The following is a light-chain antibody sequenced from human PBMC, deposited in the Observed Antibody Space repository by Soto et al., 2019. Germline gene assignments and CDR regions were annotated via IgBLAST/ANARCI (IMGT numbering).Light chain of an antibody. V-gene: IGLV2-14*01. J-gene: IGLJ1*01. CDR3: NSYTGSSIYV. Sequence: QSVLTQPASVSGSPGQSIAISCTGTSSDVGGYNSVSWYQQHPGKAPKLMIYDVSNRPSGVSNRFSGSKSGNTASLTISGLQAEDEADYYCNSYTGSSIYVFGTGTKVTVL. CDR2: DVS. CDR1: SSDVGGYNS.